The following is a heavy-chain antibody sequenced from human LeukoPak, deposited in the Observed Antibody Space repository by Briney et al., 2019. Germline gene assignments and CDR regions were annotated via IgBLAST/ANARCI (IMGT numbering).Heavy chain of an antibody. D-gene: IGHD2-2*01. J-gene: IGHJ4*02. V-gene: IGHV4-39*01. CDR3: ARNITSLIPAGYFDY. CDR1: GGSIGSGRYY. Sequence: SETLSLTCTVSGGSIGSGRYYWAWIRQPPGKGLEWIGSIYNSWSTSYNPSLKSRVAMSVDTSKNQFSLMLRSVTAADTAVYYCARNITSLIPAGYFDYWGQGTLVAVSS. CDR2: IYNSWST.